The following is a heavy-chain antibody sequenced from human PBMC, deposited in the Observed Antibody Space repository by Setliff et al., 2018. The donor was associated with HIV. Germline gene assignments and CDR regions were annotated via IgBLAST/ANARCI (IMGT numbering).Heavy chain of an antibody. V-gene: IGHV4-30-4*08. Sequence: SETLSLTCSVSGGSINVGDSYWSWVRQRPGKGLEWIAYIYSTGDTNYNPSLKSRVTLSADTSKNQLSLSLTSVTAADTAVYYCARVRLTMIMMVDYFDQWGQGTLVTVSS. CDR3: ARVRLTMIMMVDYFDQ. J-gene: IGHJ4*02. CDR2: IYSTGDT. D-gene: IGHD3-22*01. CDR1: GGSINVGDSY.